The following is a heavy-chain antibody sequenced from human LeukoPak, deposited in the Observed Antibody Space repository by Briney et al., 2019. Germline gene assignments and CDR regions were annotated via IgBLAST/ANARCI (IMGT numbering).Heavy chain of an antibody. D-gene: IGHD3-22*01. CDR3: ARVYYDSSGYPEIYYYYMDV. CDR2: IYYSGST. J-gene: IGHJ6*03. CDR1: GGSISSYY. V-gene: IGHV4-59*01. Sequence: PSETLSLTCTVSGGSISSYYWSWIPQPPAKGLEWIGYIYYSGSTNYNPSLKSRVTISVDTSKNQFSLKLSSVTAADTAVYYCARVYYDSSGYPEIYYYYMDVWGKGTTVTVSS.